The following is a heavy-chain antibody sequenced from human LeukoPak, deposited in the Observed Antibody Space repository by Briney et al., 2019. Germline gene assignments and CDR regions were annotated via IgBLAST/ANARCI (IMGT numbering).Heavy chain of an antibody. CDR3: ARDDGGQGDY. D-gene: IGHD2-15*01. CDR1: GFTFSDHY. V-gene: IGHV3-72*01. CDR2: SKNKANSYIT. Sequence: GGSLRLSCAASGFTFSDHYMDWVRQAPGKGLEWVGRSKNKANSYITQYAAFVQGRYTISRDDSKNSLYLQINSLKTEDTAVYYCARDDGGQGDYWGQGTLVTVSS. J-gene: IGHJ4*02.